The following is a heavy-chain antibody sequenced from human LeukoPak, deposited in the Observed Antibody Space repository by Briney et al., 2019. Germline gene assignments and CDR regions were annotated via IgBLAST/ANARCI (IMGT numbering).Heavy chain of an antibody. CDR3: ARHTTMAHFDY. CDR1: GGSISSYY. J-gene: IGHJ4*02. D-gene: IGHD5-24*01. Sequence: SETLSLTCTVSGGSISSYYWSWTRQPPGKGLEWIGYIYYSGSTNYNPSLKSRVTISVDTSKNQFSLKVSSVTAADTAVYYCARHTTMAHFDYWGQGTLVTVSS. V-gene: IGHV4-59*08. CDR2: IYYSGST.